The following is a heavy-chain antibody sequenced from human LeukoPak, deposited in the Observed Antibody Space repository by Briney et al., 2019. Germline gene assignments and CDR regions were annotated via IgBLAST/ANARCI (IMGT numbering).Heavy chain of an antibody. CDR1: GFTFSSYA. Sequence: GGSLRLSCAASGFTFSSYAMSWVRQAPGKGLEWVSAISGSGGSTYYADSVKGRFTISRDNAKNSLYLQMNSLRAEDTAVYYCAVTTVGFALDYWGQGTLVTVSS. D-gene: IGHD4-17*01. V-gene: IGHV3-23*01. CDR2: ISGSGGST. CDR3: AVTTVGFALDY. J-gene: IGHJ4*02.